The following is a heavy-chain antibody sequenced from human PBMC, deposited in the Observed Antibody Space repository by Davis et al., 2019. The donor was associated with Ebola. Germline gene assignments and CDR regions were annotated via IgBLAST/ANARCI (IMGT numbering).Heavy chain of an antibody. Sequence: PGGSLRLSCSASGFTFSSYAMHWVRQAPGKGLEYVSAISSNGGSTYYADSVKGRFTISRDNSKNTLYLQMNSLRAEDTAVYYCARDHGEGSGGSCYDCYYYGMDVWGQGTTVTVSS. J-gene: IGHJ6*02. V-gene: IGHV3-64*04. CDR2: ISSNGGST. CDR1: GFTFSSYA. CDR3: ARDHGEGSGGSCYDCYYYGMDV. D-gene: IGHD2-15*01.